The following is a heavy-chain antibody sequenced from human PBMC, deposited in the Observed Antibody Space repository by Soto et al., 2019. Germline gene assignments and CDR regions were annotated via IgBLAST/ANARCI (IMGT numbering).Heavy chain of an antibody. CDR3: ARHNYDILTGYYQLDP. V-gene: IGHV3-66*04. CDR1: GFTFSSYG. J-gene: IGHJ5*02. CDR2: IYSGGST. Sequence: GGSLRLSCAASGFTFSSYGMHWVRQAPGKGLEWVSVIYSGGSTYYADSVKGRFTISRDNSKNTLYLQMNSLRAEDTAVYYCARHNYDILTGYYQLDPWGQGTLVTVSS. D-gene: IGHD3-9*01.